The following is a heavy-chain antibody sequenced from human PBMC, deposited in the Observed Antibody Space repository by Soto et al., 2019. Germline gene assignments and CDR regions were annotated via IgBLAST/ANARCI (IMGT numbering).Heavy chain of an antibody. CDR2: ISSNGGST. CDR1: GFTFSSYA. D-gene: IGHD3-3*01. CDR3: ARTPTAWQSGITIFGVAKPPDY. V-gene: IGHV3-64*01. Sequence: GGSLRLSCAASGFTFSSYAMHWVRQAPGKGLEYVSAISSNGGSTYYANSVKGRFTISRDNSKNTLYLQMGSLRAEDMAVYYCARTPTAWQSGITIFGVAKPPDYWGQGTLVTVSS. J-gene: IGHJ4*02.